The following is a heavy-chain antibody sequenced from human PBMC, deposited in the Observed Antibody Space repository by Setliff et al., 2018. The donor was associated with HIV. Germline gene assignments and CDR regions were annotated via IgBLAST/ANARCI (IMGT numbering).Heavy chain of an antibody. J-gene: IGHJ5*02. D-gene: IGHD3-16*02. CDR3: ARHPPRGYPKNWFDP. CDR2: IDPSDSST. V-gene: IGHV5-10-1*01. Sequence: GESLKISCKGSGYNFTSYWITWVRQMPGKGLEWMGRIDPSDSSTNYSPSLQGHVTISVDRSISTAYLQWNNLKASDSAIYYCARHPPRGYPKNWFDPWGQGTLVTVSS. CDR1: GYNFTSYW.